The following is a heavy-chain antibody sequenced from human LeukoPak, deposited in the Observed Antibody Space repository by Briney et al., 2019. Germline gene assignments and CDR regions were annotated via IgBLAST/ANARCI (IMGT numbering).Heavy chain of an antibody. CDR3: ARDRQSGSYPLYWYFDL. CDR2: IYTSGST. V-gene: IGHV4-4*07. Sequence: SETLSLTCTVSGGSNSSYYWSWIRQPAGKGLEWIGRIYTSGSTNYNPSLKSRVTMSVDTSKNQFSLKLSSVTAADTAVYYCARDRQSGSYPLYWYFDLWGRGTLVTVSS. D-gene: IGHD1-26*01. CDR1: GGSNSSYY. J-gene: IGHJ2*01.